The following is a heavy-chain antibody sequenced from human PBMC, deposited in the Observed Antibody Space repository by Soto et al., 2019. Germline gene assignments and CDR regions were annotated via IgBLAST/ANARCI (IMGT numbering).Heavy chain of an antibody. Sequence: QVQLVQSGAEVKKPGASVKVSCKASGYIFTSYDINWVRQATGQRLEWMGWMNPNSGNAGSVQKFQGRVTMTRNTSIGTAYMELSSLRSEDTAVYYCARSQRGYSSADSWGQGTLVSVSS. CDR1: GYIFTSYD. CDR3: ARSQRGYSSADS. D-gene: IGHD5-18*01. J-gene: IGHJ4*02. CDR2: MNPNSGNA. V-gene: IGHV1-8*02.